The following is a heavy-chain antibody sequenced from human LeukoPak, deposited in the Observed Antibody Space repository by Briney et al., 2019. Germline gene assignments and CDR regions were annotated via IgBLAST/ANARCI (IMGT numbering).Heavy chain of an antibody. CDR2: IHYDSSTE. CDR1: GFAFSSYG. V-gene: IGHV3-30*02. J-gene: IGHJ4*02. D-gene: IGHD1-7*01. CDR3: AKGWNWAIDY. Sequence: GGPLRLSCAASGFAFSSYGMHWVRQAPGKGLEWVAYIHYDSSTEDYADSVKGRFTISRDNSKNTLFLQMNNLRVEDMAVLYCAKGWNWAIDYWGQGTLVTVSS.